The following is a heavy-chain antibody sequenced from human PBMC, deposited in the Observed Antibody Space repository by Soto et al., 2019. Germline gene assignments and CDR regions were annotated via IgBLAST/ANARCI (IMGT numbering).Heavy chain of an antibody. CDR1: GYTFTSYD. D-gene: IGHD6-13*01. CDR2: MNPNSGNT. V-gene: IGHV1-8*01. Sequence: SVKVSCKASGYTFTSYDINWVRQATGQGLEWMGWMNPNSGNTGYAQKFQGRVTMTRNTSISTAYMELSSLRSEDTAVYYCARGLVAAAGPDYWGQGTLVTVSS. CDR3: ARGLVAAAGPDY. J-gene: IGHJ4*02.